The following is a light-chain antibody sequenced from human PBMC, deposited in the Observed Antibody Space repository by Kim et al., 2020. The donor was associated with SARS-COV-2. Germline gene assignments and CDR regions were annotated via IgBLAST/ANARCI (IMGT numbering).Light chain of an antibody. CDR3: QQYNNWPYT. J-gene: IGKJ2*01. CDR2: GAS. V-gene: IGKV3D-15*01. CDR1: QSVSSS. Sequence: SVSPGERATLSCRASQSVSSSLAWYQQKPGQAPRLLIYGASTRATDIPDRFSGSGSGTEFTLTISSLQSEDFAVYYCQQYNNWPYTFGQGTKLEI.